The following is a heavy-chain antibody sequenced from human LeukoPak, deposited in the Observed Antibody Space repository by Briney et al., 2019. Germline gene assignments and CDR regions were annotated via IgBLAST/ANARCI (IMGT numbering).Heavy chain of an antibody. CDR2: FYYSGSD. Sequence: SETLSLTCTVSGASITSYYWNWIQQPPGKGLEWIGYFYYSGSDNYNPSLKSRITISVDTSKNQFSLKLSSVTAADTAVYYCVRGYCSGATCYHFDYWGQGTLVTVSS. J-gene: IGHJ4*02. CDR1: GASITSYY. V-gene: IGHV4-59*01. CDR3: VRGYCSGATCYHFDY. D-gene: IGHD2-15*01.